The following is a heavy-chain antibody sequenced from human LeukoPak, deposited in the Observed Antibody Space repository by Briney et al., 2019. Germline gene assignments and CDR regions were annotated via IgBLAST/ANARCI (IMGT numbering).Heavy chain of an antibody. CDR2: IYYSGST. CDR1: GGSISSGGYY. Sequence: SETLSLTCTVSGGSISSGGYYWSGIRQHPGKGLEWIGYIYYSGSTYYNPSLKSRVTISVDTSKNQFSLKLSSVTAADTAVYYCARGGFSTATAPDYWGQGTLVTVSS. V-gene: IGHV4-31*03. D-gene: IGHD2/OR15-2a*01. CDR3: ARGGFSTATAPDY. J-gene: IGHJ4*02.